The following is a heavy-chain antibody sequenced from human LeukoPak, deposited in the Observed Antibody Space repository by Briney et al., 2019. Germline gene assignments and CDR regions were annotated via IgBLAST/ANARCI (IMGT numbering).Heavy chain of an antibody. V-gene: IGHV4-34*01. CDR1: GGSFSGYY. J-gene: IGHJ4*02. D-gene: IGHD6-13*01. CDR3: ARGRNGYSNSWYVNY. CDR2: INHSGST. Sequence: SETLSLTCAVYGGSFSGYYWSWIRQPPGKGLEWIGEINHSGSTNYNPSLESRVTISADTSKNQFSLKLSSVTAADTAVYYCARGRNGYSNSWYVNYWGQGTMVTVSS.